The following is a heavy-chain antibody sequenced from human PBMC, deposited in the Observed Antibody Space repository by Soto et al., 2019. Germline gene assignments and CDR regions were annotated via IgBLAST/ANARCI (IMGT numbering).Heavy chain of an antibody. D-gene: IGHD6-19*01. CDR2: IYTSGYT. Sequence: SETLSLTCTVSGGSISTYYWNWIRQPAGKRLEWLGRIYTSGYTKYNPSLKSQVTMSLATSKRQFSLNLSSVTAADTAVYYCARETVAGTDNWFDPWGQGILVPVSS. V-gene: IGHV4-4*07. CDR3: ARETVAGTDNWFDP. J-gene: IGHJ5*02. CDR1: GGSISTYY.